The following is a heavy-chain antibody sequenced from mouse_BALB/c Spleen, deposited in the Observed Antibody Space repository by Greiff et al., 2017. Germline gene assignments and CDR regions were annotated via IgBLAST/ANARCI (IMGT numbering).Heavy chain of an antibody. J-gene: IGHJ4*01. V-gene: IGHV5-4*02. CDR2: ISDGGSYT. CDR3: ARAEGVLRLGAMDY. D-gene: IGHD1-1*01. CDR1: GFTFSDYY. Sequence: EVHLVESGGGLVKPGGSLKLSCAASGFTFSDYYMYWVRQTPEKRLEWVATISDGGSYTYYPDSVKGRFTISRDNAKNNLYLQMSSLKSEDTAMYYCARAEGVLRLGAMDYWGQGTSVTVSS.